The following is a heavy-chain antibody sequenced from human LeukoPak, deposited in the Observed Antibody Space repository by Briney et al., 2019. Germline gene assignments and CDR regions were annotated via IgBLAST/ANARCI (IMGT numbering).Heavy chain of an antibody. CDR1: GFSFSSYA. V-gene: IGHV3-23*01. J-gene: IGHJ4*02. Sequence: PGGSLRPSCAASGFSFSSYAMSWVRQAPGKGLEWVSSISAGGSDTYYADSVKGRFTFSRDNSKNTLYLQMNSLRAEDTAIYYCAKNGYSASWYLIFDYWGQGTLVTVSS. CDR2: ISAGGSDT. CDR3: AKNGYSASWYLIFDY. D-gene: IGHD6-13*01.